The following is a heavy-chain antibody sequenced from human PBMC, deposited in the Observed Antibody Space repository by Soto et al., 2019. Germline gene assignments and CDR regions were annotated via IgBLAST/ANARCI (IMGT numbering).Heavy chain of an antibody. Sequence: LQLQESGSGLVQPSQPLSLPCALSGGSVTMSSFSWAWVRQPPGRGLQGIGYISHSGATSSDPTLKSRVTISRDRAKNQFSLKLTSVTAADTAVYYCASLDYYGSWLDPWGQGTLVTVSS. CDR3: ASLDYYGSWLDP. CDR1: GGSVTMSSFS. D-gene: IGHD1-26*01. CDR2: ISHSGAT. V-gene: IGHV4-30-2*01. J-gene: IGHJ5*02.